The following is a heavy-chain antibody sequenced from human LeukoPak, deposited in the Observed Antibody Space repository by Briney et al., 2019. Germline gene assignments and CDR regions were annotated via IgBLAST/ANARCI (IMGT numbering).Heavy chain of an antibody. V-gene: IGHV3-30*04. CDR2: ISYDGSNK. Sequence: PGGSLRLSCAASGFTFSSYAMHWVRQAPGKGLEWVAVISYDGSNKYYADSVKGRFTISRDNSKNTLYLQMNSLRAEDTAVYYCARDWASYYDFWSGLDYWGQGTLVTVSS. J-gene: IGHJ4*02. CDR1: GFTFSSYA. D-gene: IGHD3-3*01. CDR3: ARDWASYYDFWSGLDY.